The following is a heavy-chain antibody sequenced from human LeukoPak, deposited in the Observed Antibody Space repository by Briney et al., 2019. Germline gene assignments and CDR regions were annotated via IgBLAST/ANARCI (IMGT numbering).Heavy chain of an antibody. V-gene: IGHV3-30*03. J-gene: IGHJ6*02. Sequence: AGGSLRLSCAASGFTFSIYGIQWVRQAPGKGLEWMAVISNDGGDKHYADSVKGRFTIFRDNSKNTMYLQMNSLRAEDTAVYYCARVKQWTYYGMDVWGQGTTVTVSS. CDR3: ARVKQWTYYGMDV. D-gene: IGHD6-19*01. CDR1: GFTFSIYG. CDR2: ISNDGGDK.